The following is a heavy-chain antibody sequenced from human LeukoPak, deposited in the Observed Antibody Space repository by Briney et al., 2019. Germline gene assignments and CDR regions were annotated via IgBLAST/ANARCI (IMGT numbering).Heavy chain of an antibody. J-gene: IGHJ4*02. Sequence: SVKVSCKASGGTFSSYAISWARQAPGQGLEWMGGIIRIFGTANYAQKFQGRVTITADESTSTAYMELSSLRSEDTAVYYCARELPPDDIWDYWGQGTLVTVSS. CDR3: ARELPPDDIWDY. CDR1: GGTFSSYA. D-gene: IGHD3-9*01. CDR2: IIRIFGTA. V-gene: IGHV1-69*01.